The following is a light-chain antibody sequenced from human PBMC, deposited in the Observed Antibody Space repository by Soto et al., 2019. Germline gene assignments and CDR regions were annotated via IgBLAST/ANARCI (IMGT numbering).Light chain of an antibody. CDR2: XAS. V-gene: IGKV1-39*01. Sequence: DIHMTQSLSSLLASLGARVTIPXRASQSIGVYLNWYQQKPGKATNXXIYXASSLQSGVPSRFSGSGYGTDFTITISRLQPEDVEVYYCQQRSNWRTFGQGTKVDIK. CDR1: QSIGVY. CDR3: QQRSNWRT. J-gene: IGKJ1*01.